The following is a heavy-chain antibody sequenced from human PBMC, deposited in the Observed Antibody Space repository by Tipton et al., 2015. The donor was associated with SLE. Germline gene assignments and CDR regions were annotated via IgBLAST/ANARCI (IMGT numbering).Heavy chain of an antibody. Sequence: TLSLTCTVSGGSVSPYYWNWIRQSPGKGLEWIGCIFHRGGTNYNPSLKRRVTILVGTSKNQVSLRLSSVSAADTAIYYCARGPSAAGTYLWGQGTLVTVSS. CDR1: GGSVSPYY. CDR3: ARGPSAAGTYL. D-gene: IGHD6-13*01. V-gene: IGHV4-59*02. J-gene: IGHJ5*02. CDR2: IFHRGGT.